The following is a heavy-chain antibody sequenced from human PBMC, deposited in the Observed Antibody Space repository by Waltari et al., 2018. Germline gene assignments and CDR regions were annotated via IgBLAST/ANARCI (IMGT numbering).Heavy chain of an antibody. CDR1: GYTFTDYY. D-gene: IGHD3-10*01. CDR2: VDPEDGEK. Sequence: EVQLVQSGAEVKKPGATVKISCKASGYTFTDYYMHWVQQAPGKGLEWMGRVDPEDGEKINAEKFKGRVTITADTSTDTAYMELSSLRSEDTAVYYCAQGGTQKWFGERNLAYWGQGTLVTVSS. CDR3: AQGGTQKWFGERNLAY. J-gene: IGHJ4*02. V-gene: IGHV1-69-2*01.